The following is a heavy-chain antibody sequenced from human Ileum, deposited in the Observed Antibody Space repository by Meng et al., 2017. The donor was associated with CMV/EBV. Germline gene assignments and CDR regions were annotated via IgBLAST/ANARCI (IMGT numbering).Heavy chain of an antibody. Sequence: SVFTFSSYALCCVRPAPVKGLEWVSVFYSGTTNTYYADSVEGRFTISRDDSKNTLYLQVHSLGAEDTAVYCGAKHQGSGTYYNYFDYWGQGTLVTVSS. CDR2: FYSGTTNT. V-gene: IGHV3-23*03. J-gene: IGHJ4*02. CDR1: VFTFSSYA. D-gene: IGHD1-26*01. CDR3: AKHQGSGTYYNYFDY.